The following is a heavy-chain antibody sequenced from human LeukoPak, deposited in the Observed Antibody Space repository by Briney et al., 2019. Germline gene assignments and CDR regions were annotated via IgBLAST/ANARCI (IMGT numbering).Heavy chain of an antibody. CDR2: ISGSGGST. D-gene: IGHD3-3*01. Sequence: PGGSLRLSCAASGFTFSSYAMSWVRQAPGKGLEWVSAISGSGGSTYYADSVKGRFTISRDNSKNRLYLQMNSLRAEDTAVYYCAKDPGADFWSGYYDHWGQGTLVTVSS. CDR3: AKDPGADFWSGYYDH. V-gene: IGHV3-23*01. J-gene: IGHJ4*02. CDR1: GFTFSSYA.